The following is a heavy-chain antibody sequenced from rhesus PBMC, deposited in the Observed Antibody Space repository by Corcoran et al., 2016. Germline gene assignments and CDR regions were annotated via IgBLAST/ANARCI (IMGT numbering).Heavy chain of an antibody. J-gene: IGHJ4*01. Sequence: QVQLVQSGAEVKKPGASVKVSCKASGFTFGSYAISWVRQAPGQGLEWMGVIIPLVGITNYAGKFQGRGTVTAETATSTAYMELSSLRSEDTAVYYCAGEGHSGSWTFDYWGQGVLVTVSS. CDR3: AGEGHSGSWTFDY. CDR1: GFTFGSYA. CDR2: IIPLVGIT. D-gene: IGHD6-25*01. V-gene: IGHV1-198*02.